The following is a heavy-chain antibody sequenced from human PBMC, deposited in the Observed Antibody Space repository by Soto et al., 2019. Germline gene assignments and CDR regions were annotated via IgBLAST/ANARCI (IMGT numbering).Heavy chain of an antibody. V-gene: IGHV3-33*08. CDR1: GFTFSSYG. CDR2: IWYDGSNK. J-gene: IGHJ6*02. D-gene: IGHD3-3*01. Sequence: GGSLRLSCAASGFTFSSYGMHWVRQAPGKGLEWVAVIWYDGSNKYYADSVKGRFTISRDNSKNTLYLQMNSLRAEDTAVYYCAREFSGFGVISPIYYYGMDVWGQGTTVTVSS. CDR3: AREFSGFGVISPIYYYGMDV.